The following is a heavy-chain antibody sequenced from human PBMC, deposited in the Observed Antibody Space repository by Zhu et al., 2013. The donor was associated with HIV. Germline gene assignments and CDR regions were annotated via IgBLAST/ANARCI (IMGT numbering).Heavy chain of an antibody. CDR3: ARPGIAAAGPFDF. CDR1: GCSISSGYY. J-gene: IGHJ4*02. CDR2: IYHSGST. D-gene: IGHD6-13*01. Sequence: QVQLQESGPGLVKPSETLSLTCAVSGCSISSGYYWGWIRQPPGKGLEWIGSIYHSGSTYHNPSLKSRVTMSVDTSKNQFSLKLSSVTAADTAVYYCARPGIAAAGPFDFVGPGTLVTVSS. V-gene: IGHV4-38-2*01.